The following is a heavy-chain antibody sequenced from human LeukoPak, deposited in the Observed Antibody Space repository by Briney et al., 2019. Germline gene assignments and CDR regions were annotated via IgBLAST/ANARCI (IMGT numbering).Heavy chain of an antibody. J-gene: IGHJ4*02. D-gene: IGHD3-22*01. CDR2: IRSKTNNYAT. V-gene: IGHV3-73*01. CDR1: GFTFSGSA. Sequence: GGSLRLSCAASGFTFSGSAMHWVRQASGKGLEWVGRIRSKTNNYATAYTASVKGRFTISRDDSKNTAYLQMNSLKTEDTAVYYCTGQAYYYDASGFNFDYWGQGILVAVSS. CDR3: TGQAYYYDASGFNFDY.